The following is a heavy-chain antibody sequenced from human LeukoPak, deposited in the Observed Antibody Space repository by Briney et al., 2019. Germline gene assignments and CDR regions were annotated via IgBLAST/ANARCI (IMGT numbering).Heavy chain of an antibody. V-gene: IGHV3-23*01. CDR2: ICANDGNT. CDR3: AKGSGSSCYSPCDY. J-gene: IGHJ4*02. D-gene: IGHD2-15*01. CDR1: GLTFRNYA. Sequence: GGSLRLSCAASGLTFRNYAMSWVRQAPGKGLEWVSVICANDGNTYYADAVKGRFTISRDNSKGTLYLQMDSLRAEDTAVYYCAKGSGSSCYSPCDYWGQGILVTVSS.